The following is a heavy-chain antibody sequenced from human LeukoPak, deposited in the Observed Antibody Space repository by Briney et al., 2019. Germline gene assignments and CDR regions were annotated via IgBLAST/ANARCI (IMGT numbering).Heavy chain of an antibody. CDR2: IKSKTDGGTT. Sequence: PGGSLRLSCAASGFTFSNAWMSWVRQAPGKGLEWVGRIKSKTDGGTTDYAAPVKGRFTISRDDSKNTLYLQMNSLRAEDTAVYYCARDRGYNWNGEFDYWGQGTLVTVSS. J-gene: IGHJ4*02. CDR3: ARDRGYNWNGEFDY. CDR1: GFTFSNAW. D-gene: IGHD1-20*01. V-gene: IGHV3-15*01.